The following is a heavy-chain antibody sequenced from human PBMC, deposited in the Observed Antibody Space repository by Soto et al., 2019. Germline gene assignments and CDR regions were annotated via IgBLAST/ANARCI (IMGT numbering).Heavy chain of an antibody. Sequence: SETLSLTCTVSGASISGFYWSWIRKSAGKGLEWIGHIYATGTTDYNPSLKSRVMMSVDTSKKQFSLKLRSVTAADTAVYYCVRDGTKTLRDWFDPWGQGISVTVSS. CDR3: VRDGTKTLRDWFDP. V-gene: IGHV4-4*07. D-gene: IGHD1-1*01. CDR1: GASISGFY. CDR2: IYATGTT. J-gene: IGHJ5*02.